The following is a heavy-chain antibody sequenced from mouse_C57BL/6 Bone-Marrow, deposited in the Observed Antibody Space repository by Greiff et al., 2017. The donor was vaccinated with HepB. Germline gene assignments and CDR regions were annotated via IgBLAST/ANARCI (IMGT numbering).Heavy chain of an antibody. CDR1: GFTFSSYG. J-gene: IGHJ3*01. Sequence: EVKLMESGGDLVKPGGSLKLSCAASGFTFSSYGMSWVRQTPDKRLEWVATISSGGSYTYYPDSVKGRFTISRDKAKNTLYLQMSSLKSEDTAMYYCARRFWLWFAYWGQGTLVTVSA. CDR2: ISSGGSYT. V-gene: IGHV5-6*02. CDR3: ARRFWLWFAY.